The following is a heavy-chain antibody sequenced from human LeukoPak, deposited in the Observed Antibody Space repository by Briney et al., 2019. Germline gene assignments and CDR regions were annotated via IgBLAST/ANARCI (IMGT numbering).Heavy chain of an antibody. J-gene: IGHJ4*02. D-gene: IGHD1-26*01. CDR2: ISGSGGST. CDR3: AKWSSGSPGDY. Sequence: PGASLLLSCAASGFTISSSAMCWLRQAPGGVVGWVSGISGSGGSTYYADFVERRFTISRDNSKNTLYLQMNSLRAEDTAVYYCAKWSSGSPGDYWGQGTLVTVSS. V-gene: IGHV3-23*01. CDR1: GFTISSSA.